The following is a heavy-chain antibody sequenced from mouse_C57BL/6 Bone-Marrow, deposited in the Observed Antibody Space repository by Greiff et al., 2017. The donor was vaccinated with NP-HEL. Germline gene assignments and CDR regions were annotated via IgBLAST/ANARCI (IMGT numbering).Heavy chain of an antibody. Sequence: EVQGVESGGGLVKPGGSLKLSCAASGFTFSSYTMSWVRQTPEKRLEWVATISGGGGNTYYPESVKGRFTISRYNAKNTLYLQMSSLRSEDTALYYCARDLAWFAYWGQGTLVTVSA. CDR3: ARDLAWFAY. CDR1: GFTFSSYT. J-gene: IGHJ3*01. V-gene: IGHV5-9*01. CDR2: ISGGGGNT.